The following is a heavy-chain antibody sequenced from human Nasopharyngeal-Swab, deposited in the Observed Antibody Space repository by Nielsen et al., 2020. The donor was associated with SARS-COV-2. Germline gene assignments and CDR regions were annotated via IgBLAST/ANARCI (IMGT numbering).Heavy chain of an antibody. CDR2: IYHSGSS. J-gene: IGHJ4*02. CDR1: GGSISGYY. CDR3: ARGGGVWLQLSTYFDY. V-gene: IGHV4-59*12. D-gene: IGHD5-24*01. Sequence: SETLSLTCTVSGGSISGYYWSWTRQPPGKGLEWIGYIYHSGSSNYNPSLKSRVTISVDTSKNQFSLKLSSVTAADTAVYYCARGGGVWLQLSTYFDYWGQGTLVTVSS.